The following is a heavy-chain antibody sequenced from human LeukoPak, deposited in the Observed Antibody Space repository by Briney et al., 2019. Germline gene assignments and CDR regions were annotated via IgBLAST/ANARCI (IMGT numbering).Heavy chain of an antibody. CDR2: MNPSDGST. D-gene: IGHD2-8*02. J-gene: IGHJ4*02. CDR3: AKSRTTGSASSDY. CDR1: GYTFTSYY. V-gene: IGHV1-46*01. Sequence: ASVNVSCKASGYTFTSYYIHWVRRAPGQGLEWMGLMNPSDGSTSYAQKFRGRVTMTRDTSTTTVYMEMSNLSSEDTAMYYCAKSRTTGSASSDYWGQGTLVTVSS.